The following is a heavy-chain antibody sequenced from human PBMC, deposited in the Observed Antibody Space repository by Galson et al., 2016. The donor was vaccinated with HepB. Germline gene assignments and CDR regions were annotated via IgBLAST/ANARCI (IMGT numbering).Heavy chain of an antibody. CDR1: GYTFTNYW. CDR3: ARQGMIQAAGIDY. D-gene: IGHD6-19*01. CDR2: TYPGDSDT. Sequence: QSGAEVKKPGESLKISCKGSGYTFTNYWIGWVRQMPGKGLEWMGITYPGDSDTRYSPSFQGQVTISADKSTSTAYLQWSSLKASDSAMYYCARQGMIQAAGIDYWGQGAMVTVSS. J-gene: IGHJ4*02. V-gene: IGHV5-51*01.